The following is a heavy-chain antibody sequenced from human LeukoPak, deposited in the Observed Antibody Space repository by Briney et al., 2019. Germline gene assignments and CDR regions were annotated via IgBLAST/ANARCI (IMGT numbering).Heavy chain of an antibody. J-gene: IGHJ4*02. CDR3: ARQADYDILTGQMGVDY. CDR1: GYTFTGNY. V-gene: IGHV1-8*02. Sequence: GASVKVSCKASGYTFTGNYMHWVRQAPGQGLEWMGWINPNSGNTGYAQKFQGRVTMTRNTSISTAYMELSSLRSEDTAVYYCARQADYDILTGQMGVDYWGQGTLVTVSS. D-gene: IGHD3-9*01. CDR2: INPNSGNT.